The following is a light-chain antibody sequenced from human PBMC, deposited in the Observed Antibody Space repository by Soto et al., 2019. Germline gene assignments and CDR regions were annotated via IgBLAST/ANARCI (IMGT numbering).Light chain of an antibody. CDR2: DAS. J-gene: IGKJ3*01. CDR3: QQYNSSLFT. V-gene: IGKV1-5*01. CDR1: QSISSW. Sequence: DIQMTQSPSTLSASVGDRVTITCRASQSISSWLAWYQQKPGKAPKLLIYDASSLESGVPSRFSGSGSGTEFTLTNSSLQPDDFATYYCQQYNSSLFTFGPGTKVDIK.